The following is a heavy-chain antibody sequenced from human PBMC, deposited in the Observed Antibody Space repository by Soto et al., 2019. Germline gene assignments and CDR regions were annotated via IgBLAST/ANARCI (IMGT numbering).Heavy chain of an antibody. V-gene: IGHV3-30-3*01. CDR1: GFTFSSYA. D-gene: IGHD3-22*01. Sequence: PGGSLRLSCAASGFTFSSYAMHWVRQAPGKGLEWVAVISYDGSNKYYADSVKGRFTISRDNSKNTLYLQMNSLRAEDTAVYYCARGWYRGVVVITDYWGQGTLVTVSS. J-gene: IGHJ4*02. CDR3: ARGWYRGVVVITDY. CDR2: ISYDGSNK.